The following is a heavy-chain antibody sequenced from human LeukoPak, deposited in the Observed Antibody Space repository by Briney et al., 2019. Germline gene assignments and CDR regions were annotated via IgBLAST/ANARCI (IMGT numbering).Heavy chain of an antibody. J-gene: IGHJ6*02. V-gene: IGHV1-46*01. CDR3: ARAGTVLTAAGTIGSYYYGMDV. CDR2: INPSGGST. CDR1: GYTFTSYY. Sequence: GASVKVSCKASGYTFTSYYMHWVRQAPGQGLEWMGIINPSGGSTSYAQKFQGRVTMTRDTSTSTVYMELSSLRSEDTAVYYCARAGTVLTAAGTIGSYYYGMDVWGQGTTVTVSS. D-gene: IGHD6-13*01.